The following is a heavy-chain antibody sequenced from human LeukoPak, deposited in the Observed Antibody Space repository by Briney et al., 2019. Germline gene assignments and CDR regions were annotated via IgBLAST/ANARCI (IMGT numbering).Heavy chain of an antibody. CDR2: IYYSGST. CDR3: ARHGVVVAAKYGDYANDAFDI. J-gene: IGHJ3*02. Sequence: SEALSLTCTVSGDSISSSSYYWGWIRQPPGKGLGWIGSIYYSGSTYYNPSLKSRVTVSVDTSKNQFSLKLSSVTAADTAVYYCARHGVVVAAKYGDYANDAFDIWGQGTMVTVSS. V-gene: IGHV4-39*01. CDR1: GDSISSSSYY. D-gene: IGHD2-15*01.